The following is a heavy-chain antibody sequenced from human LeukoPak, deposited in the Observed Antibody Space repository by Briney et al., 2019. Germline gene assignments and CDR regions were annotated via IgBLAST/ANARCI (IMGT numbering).Heavy chain of an antibody. V-gene: IGHV4-59*08. Sequence: NSSETLSLTCTVSGGSISSYYCSWIRQPPGKGLEWIGYIDHSGSTKYNPSLKSRVTISVDTSKNQFSLKLSSVTAADTAVYYCARHPRIAVAGIGDMDVWGKGTTVTVSS. CDR2: IDHSGST. CDR3: ARHPRIAVAGIGDMDV. D-gene: IGHD6-19*01. J-gene: IGHJ6*03. CDR1: GGSISSYY.